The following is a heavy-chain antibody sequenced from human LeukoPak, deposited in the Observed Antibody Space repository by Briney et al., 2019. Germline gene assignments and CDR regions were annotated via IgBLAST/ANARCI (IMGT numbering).Heavy chain of an antibody. Sequence: ASVKVSCKASGYTFTGYYMHWVRQAPGQGLECMGWSNPNSGGTNYAQKFQGRVTMTRDTSISTAYMELSRLRSDDTAVYYCARDSPLHNYDILTGYSSWFDPWGQGTLVTVSS. CDR1: GYTFTGYY. CDR3: ARDSPLHNYDILTGYSSWFDP. D-gene: IGHD3-9*01. CDR2: SNPNSGGT. J-gene: IGHJ5*02. V-gene: IGHV1-2*02.